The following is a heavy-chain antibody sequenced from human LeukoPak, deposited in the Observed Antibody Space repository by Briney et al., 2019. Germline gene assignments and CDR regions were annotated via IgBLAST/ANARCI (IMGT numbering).Heavy chain of an antibody. CDR1: GFTFSSYA. Sequence: GGSLRLSCAASGFTFSSYAMSWVRQAPGKGLEWVSAISGSGGSTYYADSEKGRFTISRDNSKNTLYLQMNSLRAEDTAVYYCAKRATMIVVVRASSLDIWGQGTMVTVSS. V-gene: IGHV3-23*01. CDR3: AKRATMIVVVRASSLDI. J-gene: IGHJ3*02. CDR2: ISGSGGST. D-gene: IGHD3-22*01.